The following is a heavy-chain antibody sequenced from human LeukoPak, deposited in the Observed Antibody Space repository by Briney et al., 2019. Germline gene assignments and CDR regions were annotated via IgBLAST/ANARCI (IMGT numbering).Heavy chain of an antibody. CDR1: GYTFTSYG. D-gene: IGHD4-11*01. V-gene: IGHV1-18*01. CDR2: ISTYNGNT. Sequence: ASVKVSCKASGYTFTSYGISWVRQAPGQGLEWMGWISTYNGNTNYAQKLQGRVTMTTDTSATTAYMELRSLTSDDTAVYYCARDPTTQTFDYWGQGTLVTVSS. CDR3: ARDPTTQTFDY. J-gene: IGHJ4*02.